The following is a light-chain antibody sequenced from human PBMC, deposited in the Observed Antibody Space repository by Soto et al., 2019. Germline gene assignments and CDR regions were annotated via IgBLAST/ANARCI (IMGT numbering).Light chain of an antibody. CDR2: GAS. V-gene: IGKV3-15*01. J-gene: IGKJ2*01. CDR1: QSVSSN. Sequence: EIVMTQSPDTLSVSPGERATLSFRASQSVSSNLAWYQQKPGQAPRLLISGASTRATGIPVRFSGSGSGTEFTLTISSLQSEDFGVYYCQQYINWPETFGQGTKLEIK. CDR3: QQYINWPET.